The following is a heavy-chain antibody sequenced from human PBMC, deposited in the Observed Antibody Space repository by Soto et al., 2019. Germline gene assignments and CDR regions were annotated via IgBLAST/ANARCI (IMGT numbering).Heavy chain of an antibody. V-gene: IGHV1-69*12. J-gene: IGHJ6*02. Sequence: QVQLVQSGAEMKKPGSSVKVSCKASGGTFSSYTISWVRQAPGQGLEWMGGIIPMFGTGNYAQKFQGRVTITADESTNTAYMELSSLRSEDTAVYYCARRYCISPSCHYYGLDVWGQGTTVTVSS. CDR1: GGTFSSYT. D-gene: IGHD2-2*01. CDR3: ARRYCISPSCHYYGLDV. CDR2: IIPMFGTG.